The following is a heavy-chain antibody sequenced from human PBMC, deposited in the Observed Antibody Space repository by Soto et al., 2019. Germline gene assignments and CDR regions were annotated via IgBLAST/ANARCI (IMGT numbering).Heavy chain of an antibody. CDR2: IYYSGST. CDR3: ASISVDRIAAAYD. V-gene: IGHV4-59*01. Sequence: SETLSLTCTVSGGSISSYYWSWIRQPPGKGLEWIGYIYYSGSTNYNPSLKSRVTISVDTSKNQFSLKLSSVTAADTAVYYCASISVDRIAAAYDWGQGTLVTGSS. CDR1: GGSISSYY. J-gene: IGHJ4*02. D-gene: IGHD6-13*01.